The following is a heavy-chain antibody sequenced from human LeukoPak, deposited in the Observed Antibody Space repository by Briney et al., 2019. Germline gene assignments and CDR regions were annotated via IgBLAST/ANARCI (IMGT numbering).Heavy chain of an antibody. D-gene: IGHD2-15*01. CDR2: IKQEGTEK. J-gene: IGHJ4*02. CDR3: TRDTGCPGGTCYSFYDY. CDR1: GFTFSNYW. V-gene: IGHV3-7*01. Sequence: QPVGSLRLSCAASGFTFSNYWMTWVRQAPGEGLEWVANIKQEGTEKYYVDSVKGRFTISRDNAENSLYLQMNSLRAEDTAVYYCTRDTGCPGGTCYSFYDYWGQGTLVTVSS.